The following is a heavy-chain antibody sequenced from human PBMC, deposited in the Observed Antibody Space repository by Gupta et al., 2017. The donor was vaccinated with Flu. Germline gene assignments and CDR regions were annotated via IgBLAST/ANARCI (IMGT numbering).Heavy chain of an antibody. V-gene: IGHV1-69*06. D-gene: IGHD6-13*01. Sequence: QVQLVQSGAEVKKPGSSVNVSCKASGGTFSSYAIRWVRQAPGQGLEWMGGIIPIFGTGNYAQKFQGRVTITADKSTSTAYMELSSLRSEDTAGYYCARGGGYSSSPEPYVYWGQGTLVTVSS. CDR2: IIPIFGTG. CDR3: ARGGGYSSSPEPYVY. J-gene: IGHJ4*02. CDR1: GGTFSSYA.